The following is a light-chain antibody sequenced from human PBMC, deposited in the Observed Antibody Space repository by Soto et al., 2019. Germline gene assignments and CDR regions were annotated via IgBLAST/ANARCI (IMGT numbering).Light chain of an antibody. V-gene: IGKV1-12*01. CDR3: QQAASFPIT. CDR2: TGS. CDR1: QGIKNW. J-gene: IGKJ5*01. Sequence: DIQMTQSPSYVSASVGDRVTITCRASQGIKNWLAWYQRKPGKAPNLLIYTGSSLQSGVPSRFSGSGSGTDFTLTINSLQPEDFATYYCQQAASFPITFGQGTRLEIK.